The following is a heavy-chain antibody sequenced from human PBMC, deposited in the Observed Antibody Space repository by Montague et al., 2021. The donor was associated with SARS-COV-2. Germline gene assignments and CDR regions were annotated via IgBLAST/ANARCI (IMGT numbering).Heavy chain of an antibody. CDR1: GASISSSHW. J-gene: IGHJ3*02. CDR2: IYHTGST. D-gene: IGHD6-19*01. CDR3: ARAPIVVSGKNDFDI. Sequence: SETLSLTCAVSGASISSSHWWSWIRQPPGKGLEWMGEIYHTGSTNYNPSLKSRVTISVDKSKNQFSLKLSSVTAADTAVYFCARAPIVVSGKNDFDIWGQGTMVTVSS. V-gene: IGHV4-4*02.